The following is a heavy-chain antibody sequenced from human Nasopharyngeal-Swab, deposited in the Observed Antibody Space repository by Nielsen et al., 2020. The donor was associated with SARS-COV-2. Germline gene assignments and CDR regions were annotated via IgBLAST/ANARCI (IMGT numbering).Heavy chain of an antibody. CDR1: QFTFASYG. D-gene: IGHD6-13*01. CDR3: AKEGGSSWYEVDH. Sequence: SLRLSCAVSQFTFASYGMHWVRLVPGKGLEWVATISYEGSNEYYADSVEGRFTISRDNSKNTLYLQMNSLRVEDTAVYYCAKEGGSSWYEVDHWGQGTLVTVSS. CDR2: ISYEGSNE. J-gene: IGHJ4*02. V-gene: IGHV3-30*18.